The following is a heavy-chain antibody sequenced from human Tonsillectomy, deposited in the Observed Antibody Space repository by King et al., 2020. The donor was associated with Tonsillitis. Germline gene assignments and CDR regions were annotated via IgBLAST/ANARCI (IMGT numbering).Heavy chain of an antibody. D-gene: IGHD3-22*01. CDR3: VRDDKCAFDI. V-gene: IGHV3-48*01. J-gene: IGHJ3*02. CDR2: IRSDTSGT. Sequence: VQLVEFGGGLVQPGGSLRVSCAASGFAFSTYPMNWVRQAPGTGLEWVSNIRSDTSGTTYADSVKGRFTISRDNAKNSLYLQMNSLRAEDTAVYYCVRDDKCAFDIWGQGTLVTVSS. CDR1: GFAFSTYP.